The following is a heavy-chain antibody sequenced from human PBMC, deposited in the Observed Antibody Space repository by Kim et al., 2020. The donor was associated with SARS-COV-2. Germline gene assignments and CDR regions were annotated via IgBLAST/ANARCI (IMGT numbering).Heavy chain of an antibody. D-gene: IGHD3-22*01. CDR2: ISAYNGNT. J-gene: IGHJ3*02. Sequence: ASVKVSCKASGYTFTSYGISWVRQAPGQGLEWMGWISAYNGNTNYAQKLQGRVTMTTDTSTSTAYMELRSLRSDDTAVYYCARERGAYYYDSSGYYADAFDIWGQGTMVTVSS. V-gene: IGHV1-18*04. CDR1: GYTFTSYG. CDR3: ARERGAYYYDSSGYYADAFDI.